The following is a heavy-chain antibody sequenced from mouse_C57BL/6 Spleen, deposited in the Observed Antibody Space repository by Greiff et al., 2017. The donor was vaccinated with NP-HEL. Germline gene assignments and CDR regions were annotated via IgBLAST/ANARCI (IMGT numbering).Heavy chain of an antibody. CDR1: GYTFTDYY. CDR3: ARLLGLDFDY. D-gene: IGHD3-3*01. J-gene: IGHJ2*01. Sequence: VQLQQSGPVLVKPGASVKMSCKASGYTFTDYYMNWVKQSHGKSLEWIGVINPYNGGTSYNQKFKGKATLTVDKSSSTAYMELNSLTSEDSAVYYCARLLGLDFDYWGQGTTLTVSS. V-gene: IGHV1-19*01. CDR2: INPYNGGT.